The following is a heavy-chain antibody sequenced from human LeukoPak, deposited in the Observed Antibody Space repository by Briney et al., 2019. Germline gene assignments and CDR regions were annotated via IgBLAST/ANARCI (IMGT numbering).Heavy chain of an antibody. J-gene: IGHJ5*02. D-gene: IGHD4-11*01. CDR3: ARDPRNSLQINWFDP. CDR1: GGSISSYG. V-gene: IGHV4-4*07. CDR2: VFASGNT. Sequence: SETLSLTCTVSGGSISSYGWSWVRQPAGKDLEWIGRVFASGNTNYNPSLQSRVTMSVDTSKNQFSLQLRSVTAADTALYYCARDPRNSLQINWFDPWGQGTLVTVSS.